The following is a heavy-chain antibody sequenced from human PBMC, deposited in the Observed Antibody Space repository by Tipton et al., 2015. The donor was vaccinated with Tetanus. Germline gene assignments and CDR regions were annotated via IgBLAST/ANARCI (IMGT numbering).Heavy chain of an antibody. CDR1: GYTFTSYA. CDR2: INADSGNT. CDR3: ARNYGDYVLYAVDI. D-gene: IGHD4-17*01. V-gene: IGHV1-3*01. J-gene: IGHJ3*02. Sequence: QLVQSGPEVEKPGASVKVSCKASGYTFTSYAVHWVRQAPGQRLEWMGWINADSGNTKYSQKFQGRVTITRDTSASTAYMELSSLRSEDTAVYYCARNYGDYVLYAVDIWGQGTMVTVSS.